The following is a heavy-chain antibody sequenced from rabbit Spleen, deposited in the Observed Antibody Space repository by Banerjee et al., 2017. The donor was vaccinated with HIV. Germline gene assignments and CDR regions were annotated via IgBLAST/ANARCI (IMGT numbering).Heavy chain of an antibody. V-gene: IGHV1S45*01. CDR3: ARDTGSSFSSYGMDL. CDR1: GFGFSSYWY. J-gene: IGHJ6*01. CDR2: IAAGSSGST. D-gene: IGHD8-1*01. Sequence: QEQLVESGGGLVQPEESLTLTCTASGFGFSSYWYVCWVRQAPGKGLEWIACIAAGSSGSTAYASWAKGRFTISKTSSTTVTLQVTSLTAADTATYFCARDTGSSFSSYGMDLWGPGTLVTVS.